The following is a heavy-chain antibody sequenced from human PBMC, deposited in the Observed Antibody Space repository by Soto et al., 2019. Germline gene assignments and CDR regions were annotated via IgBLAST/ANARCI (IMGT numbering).Heavy chain of an antibody. CDR3: ARGAYCSGGSCSSRYFDY. CDR1: GYTFTSYY. Sequence: GASVKVSCKASGYTFTSYYMHWVRQAPGQGLEWMGIINPSGGSTSYAQKFQGRVTMTRDTSTTTAFMELRSLRSDVTAVYYCARGAYCSGGSCSSRYFDYWGQGTLVTVSS. CDR2: INPSGGST. V-gene: IGHV1-46*01. D-gene: IGHD2-15*01. J-gene: IGHJ4*02.